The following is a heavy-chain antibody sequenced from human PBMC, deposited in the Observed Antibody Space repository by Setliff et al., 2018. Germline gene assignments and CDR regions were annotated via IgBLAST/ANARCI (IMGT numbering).Heavy chain of an antibody. CDR1: GFTFSSYE. CDR3: ACPDILTGLYDY. D-gene: IGHD3-9*01. Sequence: SLRLSCAASGFTFSSYEMNWVRQAPGKGLEWVSYISSSGSTIYYADSVKGRFTISRDNAKNSLYLQMNSLRAEDTAVYYCACPDILTGLYDYWGQGTLVTVPQ. V-gene: IGHV3-48*03. CDR2: ISSSGSTI. J-gene: IGHJ4*02.